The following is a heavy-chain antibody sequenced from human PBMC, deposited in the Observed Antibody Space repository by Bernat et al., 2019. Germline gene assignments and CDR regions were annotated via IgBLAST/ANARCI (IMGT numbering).Heavy chain of an antibody. CDR1: GFTVSSNY. V-gene: IGHV3-53*01. CDR3: ARDPAVAGTFDY. J-gene: IGHJ4*02. CDR2: IYSGGST. D-gene: IGHD6-19*01. Sequence: EVQLVESGGGLIQPGGSLRLSCAASGFTVSSNYMGWVRQAPGKGLEWVATIYSGGSTYYADSGKGRFTISRDNSKNTVHLQMNSLRAEDTAVYYCARDPAVAGTFDYWGQGTLVTVSS.